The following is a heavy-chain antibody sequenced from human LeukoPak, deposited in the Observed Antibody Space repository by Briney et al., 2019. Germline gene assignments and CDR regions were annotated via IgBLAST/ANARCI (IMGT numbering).Heavy chain of an antibody. CDR3: AKDRSNIAASDGWFDP. V-gene: IGHV3-21*01. CDR1: EFSVGSNY. D-gene: IGHD6-13*01. Sequence: GGSLRLSCAASEFSVGSNYMTWVRQAPGKGLEWVSSISTSSSYIYYADSVKGRFTISRDNAKNSLFLQMNSLRAEDTAIYYCAKDRSNIAASDGWFDPWGQGTLVTVSS. CDR2: ISTSSSYI. J-gene: IGHJ5*02.